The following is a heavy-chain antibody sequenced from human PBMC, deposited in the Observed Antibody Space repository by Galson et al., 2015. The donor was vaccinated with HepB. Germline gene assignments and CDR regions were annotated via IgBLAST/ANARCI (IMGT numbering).Heavy chain of an antibody. CDR3: VRSGGGGISGEVIKSYFDY. CDR2: ISYDGDSK. D-gene: IGHD3-3*01. V-gene: IGHV3-30*03. J-gene: IGHJ4*02. CDR1: GFAFSRYG. Sequence: SLRLSCAVSGFAFSRYGMHWVRQAPGKGLEWVAAISYDGDSKYYADSVKGRFSISRDNSKDTLYLQMHSLRGDDTALYYCVRSGGGGISGEVIKSYFDYWGQGTLVTVSS.